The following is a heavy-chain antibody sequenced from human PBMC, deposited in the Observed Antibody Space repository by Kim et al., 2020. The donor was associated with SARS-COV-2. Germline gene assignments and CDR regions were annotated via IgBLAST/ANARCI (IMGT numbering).Heavy chain of an antibody. CDR1: GGSFSGYY. CDR2: INHSGST. Sequence: SETLSLTCAVYGGSFSGYYWSWIRQPPGKGLEWIGEINHSGSTNYNPSLKSRVTISVDTSKNQFSLKLSSVTAADTAVYYCARVYGSGSYYYPGGFDPWGQGTLVPVSS. D-gene: IGHD3-10*01. CDR3: ARVYGSGSYYYPGGFDP. V-gene: IGHV4-34*01. J-gene: IGHJ5*02.